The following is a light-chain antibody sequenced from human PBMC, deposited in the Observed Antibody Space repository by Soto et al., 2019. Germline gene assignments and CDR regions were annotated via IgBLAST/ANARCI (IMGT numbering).Light chain of an antibody. V-gene: IGKV1-33*01. CDR1: QNINNY. Sequence: DILLTQSPSSLPACVGDRVTITFQASQNINNYLNWYQQKPGRAPKLLIYDASNLEAGVPSRFRGSGSGTDFTFTISRLQPEDIATYYCQQYENLPTFGQGTRLEIK. CDR2: DAS. J-gene: IGKJ5*01. CDR3: QQYENLPT.